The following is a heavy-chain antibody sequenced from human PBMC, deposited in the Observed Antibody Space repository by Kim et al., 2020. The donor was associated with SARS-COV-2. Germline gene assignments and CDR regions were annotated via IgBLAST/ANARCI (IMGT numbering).Heavy chain of an antibody. CDR3: ASYGSGSYLKGRDYFDY. J-gene: IGHJ4*02. CDR1: GGSISSGGYY. Sequence: SETLSLTCTVSGGSISSGGYYWSWIRQHPGKGLEWIGYIYYSGSTYYNPSLKSRVTISVDTSKNQFSLKLSSVTAADTAVYYCASYGSGSYLKGRDYFDYWGQGTLVTVYS. CDR2: IYYSGST. D-gene: IGHD3-10*01. V-gene: IGHV4-31*03.